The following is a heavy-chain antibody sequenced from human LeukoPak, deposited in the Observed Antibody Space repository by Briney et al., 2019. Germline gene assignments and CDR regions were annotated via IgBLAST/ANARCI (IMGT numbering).Heavy chain of an antibody. CDR1: GFTFSSYA. V-gene: IGHV3-23*01. Sequence: GGSLRLSCAASGFTFSSYAMSWVRQAPGKGLEWVSAISGSGGSTYYADSVKGRFTISRDNSKNTLYLQMKSLRAEDTAVYYCAKGSRSWYLNWFDPWGQGTLVTVSS. D-gene: IGHD6-13*01. J-gene: IGHJ5*02. CDR3: AKGSRSWYLNWFDP. CDR2: ISGSGGST.